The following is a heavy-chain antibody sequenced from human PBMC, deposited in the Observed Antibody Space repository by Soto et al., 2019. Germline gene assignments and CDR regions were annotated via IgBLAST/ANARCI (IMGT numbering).Heavy chain of an antibody. CDR3: AKDTCRSTSGYSHLYS. J-gene: IGHJ4*02. Sequence: GGSLRLSCAASGFTFSSYAMSWVRQAPGKGLEWVSAISGSGGSTYYADSVKGRFTISRDNSKNTLYLQMNSLRAEDTAVYYCAKDTCRSTSGYSHLYSWGQGTLVTVSS. D-gene: IGHD2-2*01. CDR1: GFTFSSYA. CDR2: ISGSGGST. V-gene: IGHV3-23*01.